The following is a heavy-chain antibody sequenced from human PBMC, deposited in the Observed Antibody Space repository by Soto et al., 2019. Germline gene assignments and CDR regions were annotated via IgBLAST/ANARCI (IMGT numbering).Heavy chain of an antibody. D-gene: IGHD6-13*01. CDR3: ANAAYSTSWYDF. CDR2: INPSGGST. J-gene: IGHJ5*01. V-gene: IGHV1-46*01. Sequence: QVQLVQSGAELKKPGASVKLSCKSSEYTFTDYYIHWVRQAPGQGLEWMGLINPSGGSTSYPQKFQGRVTLTRDTSTSTVYMELSSLRSEDTAVYYCANAAYSTSWYDFWGQGTLVTVSS. CDR1: EYTFTDYY.